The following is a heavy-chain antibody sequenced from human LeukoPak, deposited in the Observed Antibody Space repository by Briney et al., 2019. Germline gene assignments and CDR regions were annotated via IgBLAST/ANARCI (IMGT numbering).Heavy chain of an antibody. CDR3: ARVGYGSGSSEYFQH. CDR1: GGTFSSYA. V-gene: IGHV1-69*13. CDR2: IIPIFGTA. Sequence: SVKVSCKASGGTFSSYAISWVRQAPGQGLEWMGGIIPIFGTANYAQKFQGRVTIIADESTSTAYMELSSLRSEDTAVYYCARVGYGSGSSEYFQHWGQGTLVTVSS. D-gene: IGHD3-10*01. J-gene: IGHJ1*01.